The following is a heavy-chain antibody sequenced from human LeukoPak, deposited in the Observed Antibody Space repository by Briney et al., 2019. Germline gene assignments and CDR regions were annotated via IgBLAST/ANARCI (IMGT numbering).Heavy chain of an antibody. J-gene: IGHJ4*02. Sequence: PSETLSLTCTVSGGSISSSSYYWSWIRQPAGKGLEWIGRIYTSGSTNYNPSLKSRVTMSVDTSKNQFSLKLSSVTAADTAVYYCARVYYDSSGYSDYFDYWGQGTLVTVSS. V-gene: IGHV4-61*02. CDR2: IYTSGST. D-gene: IGHD3-22*01. CDR3: ARVYYDSSGYSDYFDY. CDR1: GGSISSSSYY.